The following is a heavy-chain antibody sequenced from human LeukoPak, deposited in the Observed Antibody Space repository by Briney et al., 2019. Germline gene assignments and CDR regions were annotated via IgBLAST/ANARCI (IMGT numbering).Heavy chain of an antibody. J-gene: IGHJ4*02. V-gene: IGHV4-59*01. CDR1: GGSISSYY. Sequence: SETLSLTCNVSGGSISSYYWSWIRQPPGKGLEWIGYIYYSGSTNYNPSLKSRVTISVDTSKNQFSLKLSSVTAADTAVYYCARGLIPGYYFDYWGQGTLVTVSS. D-gene: IGHD1-14*01. CDR2: IYYSGST. CDR3: ARGLIPGYYFDY.